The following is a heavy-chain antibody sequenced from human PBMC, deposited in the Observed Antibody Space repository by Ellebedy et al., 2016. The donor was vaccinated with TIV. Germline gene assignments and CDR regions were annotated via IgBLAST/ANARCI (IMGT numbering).Heavy chain of an antibody. CDR1: GFNFRSYW. CDR3: ARRASYGDYAVQVNPWFDP. V-gene: IGHV3-7*01. J-gene: IGHJ5*02. CDR2: IRQEGDEI. Sequence: PGGSLRLSCAASGFNFRSYWMTWARQAPGKGLEWVAKIRQEGDEIYYVESVKGRFTISRDNAKNSLFLQKNSLRVEDTAVYYCARRASYGDYAVQVNPWFDPWGQGTLVTVSS. D-gene: IGHD4-17*01.